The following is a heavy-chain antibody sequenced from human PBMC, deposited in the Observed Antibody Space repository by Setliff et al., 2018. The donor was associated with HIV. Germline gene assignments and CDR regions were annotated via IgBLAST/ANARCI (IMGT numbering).Heavy chain of an antibody. CDR3: ARSVIGYYYYGMDV. CDR2: IRYTGSNK. V-gene: IGHV3-30*02. CDR1: AFTFSNYG. D-gene: IGHD3-10*01. J-gene: IGHJ6*02. Sequence: GGSLRLSCAASAFTFSNYGIHWVRQAPGKGLEWVAFIRYTGSNKYYADSVKGRFTISRDNSKNTLYLQMNSLRAEDTAVYYCARSVIGYYYYGMDVWGQGTTVTVSS.